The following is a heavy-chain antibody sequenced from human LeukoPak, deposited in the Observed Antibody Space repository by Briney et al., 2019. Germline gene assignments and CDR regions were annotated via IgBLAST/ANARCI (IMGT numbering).Heavy chain of an antibody. CDR1: SGSISSTNYY. J-gene: IGHJ5*02. V-gene: IGHV4-61*02. D-gene: IGHD3-22*01. Sequence: SETLTLTCIVSSGSISSTNYYWSWIRQPAGKALEWIGRVYSSGKTDYNASLKSRVTISVDTSRNQFSLKLSSVTAADTAVYYCARGVDSSGYQHKGFDPWGQGTLVTVSS. CDR2: VYSSGKT. CDR3: ARGVDSSGYQHKGFDP.